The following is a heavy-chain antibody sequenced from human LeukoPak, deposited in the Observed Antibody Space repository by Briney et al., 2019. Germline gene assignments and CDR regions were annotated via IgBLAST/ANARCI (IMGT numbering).Heavy chain of an antibody. V-gene: IGHV4-34*01. CDR1: GGSFSGYY. Sequence: SETLSLTCAVYGGSFSGYYWSWIRQPPGKGLEWIGEINHSGSTNYNPSLKSRVTISVDTSKNQFSLKQSSVTAADTAVYYCARDRVVVTAVHYSDYWGQGSLVTVSS. CDR3: ARDRVVVTAVHYSDY. J-gene: IGHJ4*02. CDR2: INHSGST. D-gene: IGHD2-21*02.